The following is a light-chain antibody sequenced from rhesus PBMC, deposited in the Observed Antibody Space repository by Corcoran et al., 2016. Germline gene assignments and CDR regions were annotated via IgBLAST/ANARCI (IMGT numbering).Light chain of an antibody. CDR1: QAISNY. J-gene: IGKJ3*01. Sequence: DIQMTQSPSSLSASVGETVTITCLASQAISNYLTWYQQKPEKAPKPLIYYASSLTRGVPSRFSGSGSWKDFTRTISSLQPEDSAIYHWQQHKSDPCTFGPGTKLENK. CDR2: YAS. V-gene: IGKV1S14*01. CDR3: QQHKSDPCT.